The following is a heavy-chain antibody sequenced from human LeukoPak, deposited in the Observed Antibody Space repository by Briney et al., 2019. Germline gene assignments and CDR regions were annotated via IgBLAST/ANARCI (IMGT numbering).Heavy chain of an antibody. CDR1: GFTFSSYG. J-gene: IGHJ4*02. V-gene: IGHV3-23*01. CDR2: ISGSGGST. D-gene: IGHD5-18*01. CDR3: AKVVSRGYSYGTYDY. Sequence: PGGSLRLSCAASGFTFSSYGMHWVRQAPGKGLEWVSAISGSGGSTYYADSVKGRFTISRDNSKNTLYLQMNSLRAEDTAVYYCAKVVSRGYSYGTYDYWGQGTLVTVSS.